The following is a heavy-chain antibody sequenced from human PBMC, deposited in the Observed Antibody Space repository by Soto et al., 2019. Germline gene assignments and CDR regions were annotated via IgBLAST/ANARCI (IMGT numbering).Heavy chain of an antibody. V-gene: IGHV4-39*01. CDR2: IFYSGST. CDR3: ATLGGSSGFYYYYMDV. Sequence: SETLSLTCTVSGGSISSSSYYWGWMRQPPGKGLEWIGSIFYSGSTYYNPSLKSRVTISADTSKNQFSLKLSPVTAADTAVYYCATLGGSSGFYYYYMDVWGKGTTVTVSS. CDR1: GGSISSSSYY. D-gene: IGHD6-19*01. J-gene: IGHJ6*03.